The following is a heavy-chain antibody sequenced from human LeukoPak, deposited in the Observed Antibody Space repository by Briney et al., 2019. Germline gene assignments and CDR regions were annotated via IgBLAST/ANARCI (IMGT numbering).Heavy chain of an antibody. J-gene: IGHJ4*02. V-gene: IGHV4-34*01. Sequence: SETLSLTCAVYGGSFSGYYWSWIRQPPGKGLEWIGEVNHSGSANYNPSLKSRVTISVDTSKNQLSLKLSSVTAADTAVYYCARGGLWVVRPVDYWGQGTLVTVSS. CDR3: ARGGLWVVRPVDY. D-gene: IGHD3-10*01. CDR2: VNHSGSA. CDR1: GGSFSGYY.